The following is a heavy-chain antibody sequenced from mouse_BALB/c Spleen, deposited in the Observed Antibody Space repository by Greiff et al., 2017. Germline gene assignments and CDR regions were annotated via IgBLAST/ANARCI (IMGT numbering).Heavy chain of an antibody. V-gene: IGHV2-9*02. CDR1: GFSLTSYG. J-gene: IGHJ3*01. Sequence: VKLVESGPGLVAPSQSLSITCTVSGFSLTSYGVHWVRQPPGKGLEWLGVIWAGGSTNYNSALMSRLSISKDNSKSQVFLKMNSLQTDDTAMYYCARESYTGAWFAYWGQGTLVTVSA. CDR2: IWAGGST. CDR3: ARESYTGAWFAY. D-gene: IGHD1-1*01.